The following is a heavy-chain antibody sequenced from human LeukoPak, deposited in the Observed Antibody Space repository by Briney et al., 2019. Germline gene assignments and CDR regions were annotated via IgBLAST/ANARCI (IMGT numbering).Heavy chain of an antibody. CDR1: GFTFSSYA. Sequence: GGSLRLSCAASGFTFSSYAMSWVRQAPGKGLEWVSAISGSGGSTYYADSVKGRFTISRDNSKNTLYLQMNSLRAEDTAVYYCARLQYPPRYFDYWGQGTLVTVSS. D-gene: IGHD4-11*01. V-gene: IGHV3-23*01. CDR3: ARLQYPPRYFDY. CDR2: ISGSGGST. J-gene: IGHJ4*02.